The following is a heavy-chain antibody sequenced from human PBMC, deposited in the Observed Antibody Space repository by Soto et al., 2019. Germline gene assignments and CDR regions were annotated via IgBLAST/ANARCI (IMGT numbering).Heavy chain of an antibody. Sequence: QVQLVESGGGLVKPGGSLRLSCAASGFTFSDYYMSLIRQAPGKGLEWVSYISSSGRTICYADSVKGRFTTSRDNAKNSLYLQMNSRRAEDTAVYYCAREPLTGTTYYYYYGMDVWGQGTTVTVSS. CDR3: AREPLTGTTYYYYYGMDV. CDR1: GFTFSDYY. D-gene: IGHD1-20*01. J-gene: IGHJ6*02. V-gene: IGHV3-11*01. CDR2: ISSSGRTI.